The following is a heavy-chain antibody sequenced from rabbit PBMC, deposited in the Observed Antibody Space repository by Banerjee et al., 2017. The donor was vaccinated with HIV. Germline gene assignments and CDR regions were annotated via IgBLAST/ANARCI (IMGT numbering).Heavy chain of an antibody. V-gene: IGHV1S40*01. CDR2: IYAGSAGST. J-gene: IGHJ4*01. D-gene: IGHD8-1*01. CDR1: GFDFSGSYW. CDR3: ARDLGGSSDL. Sequence: QSLEESGGDLVKPGGSLTLTCTASGFDFSGSYWICWVRQAPGKGLEWIACIYAGSAGSTCYATWAKGRFTISKTSSTTVTLQMTSLTAADTTTYFCARDLGGSSDLWGPGTLVTDS.